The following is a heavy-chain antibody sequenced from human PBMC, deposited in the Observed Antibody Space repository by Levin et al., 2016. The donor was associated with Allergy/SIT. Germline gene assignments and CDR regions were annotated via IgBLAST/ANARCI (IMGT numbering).Heavy chain of an antibody. CDR1: GGSISNYY. J-gene: IGHJ6*02. CDR3: ARDETTNGMDV. CDR2: MYNSGRA. D-gene: IGHD1-14*01. V-gene: IGHV4-59*01. Sequence: SETLSLTCTVSGGSISNYYWSWIRQPPGKGLEWIGYMYNSGRANYNPSLKSRVTISVDASKNQFSLRLTSVTAADTAVYYCARDETTNGMDVWGQGTTVTVSS.